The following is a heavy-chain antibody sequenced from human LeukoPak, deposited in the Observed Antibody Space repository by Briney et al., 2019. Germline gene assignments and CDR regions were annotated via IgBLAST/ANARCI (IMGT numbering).Heavy chain of an antibody. CDR1: GFTFSSYA. J-gene: IGHJ4*02. D-gene: IGHD3-22*01. Sequence: GGSLRLSCAASGFTFSSYAMNWVRQAPGKGLEWVSVISISGGSTDYADSVKGRFTISRDNSKNTLYLQMNSLRAEDTAVYYCAKQPSSAYYYFDYWGQGTLVTVSS. CDR3: AKQPSSAYYYFDY. V-gene: IGHV3-23*01. CDR2: ISISGGST.